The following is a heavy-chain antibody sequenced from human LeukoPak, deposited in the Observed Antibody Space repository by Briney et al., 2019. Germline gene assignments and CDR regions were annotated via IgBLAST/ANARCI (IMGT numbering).Heavy chain of an antibody. V-gene: IGHV3-21*01. Sequence: GGSLRLSCAASGFTFRSYSMNWVRQAPGKGLEWVSSISSSSYIYYTDSVKGRFTISRDNAKNSLYLQMNSLRAEDTAVYYCARDPGATYYYDSSGYYYNDYWGQGTLVTVSS. J-gene: IGHJ4*02. CDR1: GFTFRSYS. CDR2: ISSSSYI. D-gene: IGHD3-22*01. CDR3: ARDPGATYYYDSSGYYYNDY.